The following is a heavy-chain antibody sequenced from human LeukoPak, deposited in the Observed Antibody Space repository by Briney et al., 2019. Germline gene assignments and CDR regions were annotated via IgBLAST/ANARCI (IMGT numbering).Heavy chain of an antibody. Sequence: PGGSLRLSCAASGFTFNKYSMNWVRQAPGKGLEWVSSISTSSSYIYYADSVKGRFTISRDNAKNSLYLQMNSLRAEDTAVFYCARLRWEQPGYSSDYWGQGTLVTVSS. D-gene: IGHD4-23*01. V-gene: IGHV3-21*06. J-gene: IGHJ4*02. CDR2: ISTSSSYI. CDR1: GFTFNKYS. CDR3: ARLRWEQPGYSSDY.